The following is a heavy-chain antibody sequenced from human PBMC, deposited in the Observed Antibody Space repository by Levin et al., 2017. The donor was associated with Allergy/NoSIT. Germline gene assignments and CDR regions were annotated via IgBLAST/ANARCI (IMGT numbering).Heavy chain of an antibody. D-gene: IGHD3-3*01. J-gene: IGHJ4*02. Sequence: SGGSLRLSCTVSGDSIRSSNYYWGWIRQPPGKGLEWIGCIYYSGIVDYSPSLKGRVTFSVDTSKNQFSLKLASVTAADTAVYYCAREVGRSGYFDYWGQGTLATVSS. CDR3: AREVGRSGYFDY. CDR1: GDSIRSSNYY. V-gene: IGHV4-39*07. CDR2: IYYSGIV.